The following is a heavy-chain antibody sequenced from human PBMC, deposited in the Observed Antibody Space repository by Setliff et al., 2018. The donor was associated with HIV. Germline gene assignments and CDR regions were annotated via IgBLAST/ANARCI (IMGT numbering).Heavy chain of an antibody. J-gene: IGHJ3*02. CDR1: GYTFTDNY. V-gene: IGHV1-2*04. CDR3: ARDYLHVFDI. CDR2: INSATGGA. Sequence: ASVKVSCKASGYTFTDNYIHWVRQAPGKGLEWMAWINSATGGANYAQNFQGWVTVTRDTSINTVYMELSSLKSDGTAVYYCARDYLHVFDIWGQGTMVTVSS.